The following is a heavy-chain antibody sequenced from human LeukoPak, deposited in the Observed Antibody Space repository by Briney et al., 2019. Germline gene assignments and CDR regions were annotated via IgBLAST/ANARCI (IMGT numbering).Heavy chain of an antibody. V-gene: IGHV3-73*01. J-gene: IGHJ4*02. CDR1: GFTFSGSA. CDR2: IRSKANSYAT. CDR3: AKAGKVIYSSRLGFDY. D-gene: IGHD6-13*01. Sequence: GGSLRLSCAASGFTFSGSAMHWVRQASGKGLEWVGRIRSKANSYATTYAASVKGRFTISRDDSKNTAYLQMNSLKTEDTAVYYCAKAGKVIYSSRLGFDYWGQGTLVTVSS.